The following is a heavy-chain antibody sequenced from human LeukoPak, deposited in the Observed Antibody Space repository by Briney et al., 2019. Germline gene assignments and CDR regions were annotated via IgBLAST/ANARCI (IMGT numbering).Heavy chain of an antibody. Sequence: ASVKVSCKASGYTFTSYAMHWVRQAPGQRLEWMGWINAGNGNTKYSQKFQGRVTMTRDTSTSTVYMELSSLRSEDTAVYYCARGGAHNYFDYWGQGTLVTVSS. J-gene: IGHJ4*02. CDR3: ARGGAHNYFDY. V-gene: IGHV1-3*01. CDR2: INAGNGNT. D-gene: IGHD3-16*01. CDR1: GYTFTSYA.